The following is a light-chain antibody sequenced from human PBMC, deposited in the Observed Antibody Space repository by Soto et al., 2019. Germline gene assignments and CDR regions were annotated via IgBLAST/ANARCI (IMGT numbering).Light chain of an antibody. CDR1: ESVFTG. Sequence: EIVTTQSPATLSVSPGEKITLSCRASESVFTGLAWYQQKPGQAPRPLIYTAYTRATGIPARFSGSGSGTDFTLTSSSLQSEDLAVYYCQQYQYWPPTFGQGTKVEIK. CDR2: TAY. V-gene: IGKV3-15*01. J-gene: IGKJ1*01. CDR3: QQYQYWPPT.